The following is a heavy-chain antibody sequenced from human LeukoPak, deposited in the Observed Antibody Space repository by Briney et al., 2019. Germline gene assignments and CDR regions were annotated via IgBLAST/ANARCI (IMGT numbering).Heavy chain of an antibody. Sequence: ASVKVSCKASGYTFTSYAMHWVRQAPGQRLEWMGWINAGNGNTKYSQEFQGRATITRDTSASTAYMELSSLRSEDMAVYYCARERITMVRGVLYNWFDPWGQGTLVTVSS. V-gene: IGHV1-3*03. CDR2: INAGNGNT. CDR3: ARERITMVRGVLYNWFDP. CDR1: GYTFTSYA. J-gene: IGHJ5*02. D-gene: IGHD3-10*01.